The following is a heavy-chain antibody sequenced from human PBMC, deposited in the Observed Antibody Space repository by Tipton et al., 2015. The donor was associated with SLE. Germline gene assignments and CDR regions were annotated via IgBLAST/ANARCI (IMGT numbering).Heavy chain of an antibody. CDR2: IYPGDSDT. CDR3: ARHSGAPYYYDSSGYDY. CDR1: GYSFTSYW. J-gene: IGHJ4*02. V-gene: IGHV5-51*01. D-gene: IGHD3-22*01. Sequence: QSGPEVKKPGESLKISCKGSGYSFTSYWIGWGRQMPGKGLEWMGIIYPGDSDTRYSPSFQGQGTISADKSISTAYLQWSSLKASDTAMYYCARHSGAPYYYDSSGYDYWGQGTLVTVSS.